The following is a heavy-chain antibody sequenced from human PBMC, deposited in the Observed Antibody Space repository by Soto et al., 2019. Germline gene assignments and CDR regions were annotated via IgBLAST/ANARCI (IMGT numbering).Heavy chain of an antibody. J-gene: IGHJ6*02. CDR2: IYYSGST. V-gene: IGHV4-31*03. Sequence: SETLSLTCTVSGGSISSGGYYWSWIRQHPGKGLEWIGYIYYSGSTYYNPSLKSRVTISVDTSKNQFSLKLNSLTAADTAVYYCARHSKKTGDFEYYYGMDVWGQGTTVTVSS. CDR1: GGSISSGGYY. D-gene: IGHD7-27*01. CDR3: ARHSKKTGDFEYYYGMDV.